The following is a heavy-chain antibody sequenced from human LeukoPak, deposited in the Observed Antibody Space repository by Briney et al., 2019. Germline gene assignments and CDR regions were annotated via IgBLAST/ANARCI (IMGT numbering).Heavy chain of an antibody. D-gene: IGHD2-2*01. CDR1: GFSLSSYW. V-gene: IGHV3-74*01. J-gene: IGHJ4*02. Sequence: PGGSLRLSCAASGFSLSSYWMHWVRQAPGKGLVWVSRVSSDGTSTNYADSVKGRFTISRDNAKNTLYLQMNSLRVEDTAVYYCARAPTVLVGYCSSSSCQADYWGQGTLVTVSS. CDR3: ARAPTVLVGYCSSSSCQADY. CDR2: VSSDGTST.